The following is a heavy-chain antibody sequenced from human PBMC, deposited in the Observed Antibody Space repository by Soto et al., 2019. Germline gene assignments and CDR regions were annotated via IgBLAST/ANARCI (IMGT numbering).Heavy chain of an antibody. J-gene: IGHJ5*02. CDR1: GGSFSGYY. CDR3: ARGLPLRGDYTNWFDP. Sequence: NPSETLSLTCAVYGGSFSGYYWSWIRQPPGKGLEWIGEINHSGSTNYNPSLKSRVTISVDTSKNQFSLKLSSVTAADTAVYYCARGLPLRGDYTNWFDPWGQGTLVTVSS. V-gene: IGHV4-34*01. CDR2: INHSGST. D-gene: IGHD4-17*01.